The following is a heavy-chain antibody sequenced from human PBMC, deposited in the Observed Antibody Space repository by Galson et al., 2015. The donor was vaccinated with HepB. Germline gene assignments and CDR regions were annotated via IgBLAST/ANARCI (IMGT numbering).Heavy chain of an antibody. CDR2: ISAYNGNT. CDR3: ARDPQLLSRFGEFDDAFDI. Sequence: QSGAEVKKPGASVKVSCKASGYTFTSYGISWVRQAPGQGLEWVGWISAYNGNTNYAQKLQGRVTMTTDTSTSTAYMELRSLRSDDTAVYYCARDPQLLSRFGEFDDAFDIWGQGTMVTVSS. D-gene: IGHD3-10*01. V-gene: IGHV1-18*01. J-gene: IGHJ3*02. CDR1: GYTFTSYG.